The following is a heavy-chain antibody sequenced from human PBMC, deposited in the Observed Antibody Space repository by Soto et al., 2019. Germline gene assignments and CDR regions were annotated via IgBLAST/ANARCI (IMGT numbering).Heavy chain of an antibody. Sequence: PSETLSLTCTVSGGSISSYYWSWIRQPPGKGLEWIGYIYYSGSTNYNPSLKSRVTISVDTPKDQFSLKLSSVTAADTAVYYCARGRIAVAGVNYWGQGTLVTVSS. CDR3: ARGRIAVAGVNY. CDR2: IYYSGST. D-gene: IGHD6-19*01. J-gene: IGHJ4*02. V-gene: IGHV4-59*01. CDR1: GGSISSYY.